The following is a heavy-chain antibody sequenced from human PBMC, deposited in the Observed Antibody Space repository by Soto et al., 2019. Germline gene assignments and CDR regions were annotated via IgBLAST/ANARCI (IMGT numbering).Heavy chain of an antibody. D-gene: IGHD6-13*01. CDR3: ARGVVTPAAGNWFDP. CDR2: IYTSGST. Sequence: SETLSLTCTVSGGSISSYYWSWIRQPAGKGLEWIGRIYTSGSTNYNPSLKSRVTMSVDTSKNQFSLKLSSVAAADTAVYYCARGVVTPAAGNWFDPWGQGTLVTVSS. CDR1: GGSISSYY. V-gene: IGHV4-4*07. J-gene: IGHJ5*02.